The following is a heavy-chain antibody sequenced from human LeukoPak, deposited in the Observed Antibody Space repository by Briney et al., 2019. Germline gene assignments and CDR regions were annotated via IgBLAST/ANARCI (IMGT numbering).Heavy chain of an antibody. D-gene: IGHD1-7*01. CDR3: ARGKWNYPFDY. V-gene: IGHV3-53*01. J-gene: IGHJ4*02. CDR1: GSTVSSNY. Sequence: PGGSLRLSCAASGSTVSSNYMSWVRQAPGKGLEWVSVIYSGDNTYYADSVKGRFTISRDNSKNTVYLQMNSLRAEDTAVYYCARGKWNYPFDYWGQGTLVTVSS. CDR2: IYSGDNT.